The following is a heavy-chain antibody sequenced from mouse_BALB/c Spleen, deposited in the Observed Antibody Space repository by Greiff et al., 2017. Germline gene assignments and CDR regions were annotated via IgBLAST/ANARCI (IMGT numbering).Heavy chain of an antibody. CDR3: ARAGYALYYAMDY. CDR2: IYPGNGDT. CDR1: GYTFTSYN. V-gene: IGHV1-12*01. J-gene: IGHJ4*01. D-gene: IGHD1-2*01. Sequence: VQLQQPGAELVKPGASVKMSCKASGYTFTSYNMHWVKQTPGQGLEWIGAIYPGNGDTSYNQKFKGKATLTADKSSSTAYMQLSSLTSEDSAVYYCARAGYALYYAMDYWGQGTAVTVSS.